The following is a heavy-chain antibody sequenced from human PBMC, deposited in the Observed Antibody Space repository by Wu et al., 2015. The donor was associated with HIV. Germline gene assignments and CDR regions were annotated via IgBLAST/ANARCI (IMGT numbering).Heavy chain of an antibody. CDR1: GDTFSNYA. J-gene: IGHJ4*02. CDR2: INPNTGGA. V-gene: IGHV1-2*02. D-gene: IGHD2-21*01. CDR3: ASGIQAGGANY. Sequence: QVQLVQSGAEVKKPGSSVKVSCKASGDTFSNYAINWVRQAPGQGLEWMGRINPNTGGADSAEKFQGRVTLTRDTSISTAYMDLYRLKLDDTAIYYCASGIQAGGANYWGQGTLVTVSS.